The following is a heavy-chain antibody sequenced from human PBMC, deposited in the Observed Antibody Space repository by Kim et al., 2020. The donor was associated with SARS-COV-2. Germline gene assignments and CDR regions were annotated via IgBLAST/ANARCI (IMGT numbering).Heavy chain of an antibody. D-gene: IGHD6-19*01. V-gene: IGHV3-23*05. CDR3: ARNLRSSAWTFFWYFEL. CDR1: GFTFSSYS. Sequence: GGSLRLSCVASGFTFSSYSMTWVRQAPGKGLEWVSTIFGSGSSTYSADSAKGRFTISRDDSKKTLYLEMNSLRAEDTAVYYCARNLRSSAWTFFWYFELWGRGTLVTISS. J-gene: IGHJ2*01. CDR2: IFGSGSST.